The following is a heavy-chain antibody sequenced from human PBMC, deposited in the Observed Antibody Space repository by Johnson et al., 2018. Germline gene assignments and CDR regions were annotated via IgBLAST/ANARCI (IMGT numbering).Heavy chain of an antibody. Sequence: VQLVESGGGVVQPGRSLRLSCAASGFTFSSYGMHWVRQAPGKGLEWVAVISYDGRNKYYADPVKGRFTISRDNSKNTLYLQMNSLRAEDTAVYYCAKDSSSGPGYYYYMDVWGKGTTVTVSS. V-gene: IGHV3-30*18. CDR3: AKDSSSGPGYYYYMDV. CDR2: ISYDGRNK. D-gene: IGHD3-22*01. J-gene: IGHJ6*03. CDR1: GFTFSSYG.